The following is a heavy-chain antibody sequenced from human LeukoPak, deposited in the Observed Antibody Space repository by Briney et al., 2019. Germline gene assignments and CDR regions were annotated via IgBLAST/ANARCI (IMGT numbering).Heavy chain of an antibody. Sequence: FVTLSLTCTVSGGPINSSNYYWGWIRQPPGKGLEWIGSIYYSGSTYYNPSLKSRVSISVDTSKDQFSLKLSSVTAADTAVYYCARHRDSSGCYDFDYCGQRTLVSVSS. V-gene: IGHV4-39*01. J-gene: IGHJ4*02. CDR2: IYYSGST. D-gene: IGHD6-19*01. CDR3: ARHRDSSGCYDFDY. CDR1: GGPINSSNYY.